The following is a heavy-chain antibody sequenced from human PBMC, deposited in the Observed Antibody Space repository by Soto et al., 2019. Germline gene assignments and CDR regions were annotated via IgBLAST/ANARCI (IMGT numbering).Heavy chain of an antibody. J-gene: IGHJ3*02. Sequence: EVQLVESGGGLVQPGGSLRLSCAASGFTFSSYSINWVRQAPGKGLEWVSYISSSSSTIYYADSVKGRFTISRDNAKNSLDLQMNSLRAEDPAVYYYARIGGRCNSTSCPAGDAFDIWGQGTMVTISS. CDR2: ISSSSSTI. CDR3: ARIGGRCNSTSCPAGDAFDI. V-gene: IGHV3-48*01. D-gene: IGHD2-2*01. CDR1: GFTFSSYS.